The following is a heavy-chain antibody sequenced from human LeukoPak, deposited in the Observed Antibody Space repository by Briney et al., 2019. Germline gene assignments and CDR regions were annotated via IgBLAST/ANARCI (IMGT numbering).Heavy chain of an antibody. CDR1: GFTFSSYA. Sequence: PGGSLRLSCAASGFTFSSYAMHWVRQAPGKGLEWVAVISYDGSNKYYADSVKGRFTISRDNSKNTLYLQMNSLRAEDTAVYYCASLYDILTGYRDYWGQGTLVTVPS. J-gene: IGHJ4*02. D-gene: IGHD3-9*01. V-gene: IGHV3-30*04. CDR2: ISYDGSNK. CDR3: ASLYDILTGYRDY.